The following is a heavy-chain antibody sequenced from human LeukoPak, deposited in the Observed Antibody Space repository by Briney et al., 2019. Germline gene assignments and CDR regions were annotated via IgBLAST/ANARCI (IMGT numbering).Heavy chain of an antibody. CDR3: TTGTAVAGTQEGFDP. CDR1: GFTISSYG. D-gene: IGHD6-19*01. V-gene: IGHV3-15*01. J-gene: IGHJ5*02. Sequence: GGSLRLSCAASGFTISSYGMHWVRQAPGKGLEWVGRIKSKTDGGTTDYAAPVKGRFTISRDDSKNTLYLQMNSLKTEDTAVYYCTTGTAVAGTQEGFDPWGQGTLVTVSS. CDR2: IKSKTDGGTT.